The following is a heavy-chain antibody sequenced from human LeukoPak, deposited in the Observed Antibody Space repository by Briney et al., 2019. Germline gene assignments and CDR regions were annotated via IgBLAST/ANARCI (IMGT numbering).Heavy chain of an antibody. CDR2: ISSNSAYI. J-gene: IGHJ3*02. CDR3: AKIPDAAGSTDGFDT. D-gene: IGHD6-13*01. CDR1: GFTFDDFA. V-gene: IGHV3-9*01. Sequence: PGGSLRLSCAASGFTFDDFAMHWVRQAPGKGLEWVSGISSNSAYIGYADSVKGRFTISRDNAKNSLYLQMNSLRPEDTALYFCAKIPDAAGSTDGFDTWGQGTMVTVSS.